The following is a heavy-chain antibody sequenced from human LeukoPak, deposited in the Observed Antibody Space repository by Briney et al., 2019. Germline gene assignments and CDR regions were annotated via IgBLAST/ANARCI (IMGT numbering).Heavy chain of an antibody. J-gene: IGHJ5*02. CDR2: ISSSSSFI. Sequence: PGGSLRLSCAGSGFNFSSYSMSWVRQAPWKGLEFVSSISSSSSFIYYADSVKGRFTISRDNSKNTLYLQMNSLRAEDTAVYYCARGERITMVRGAGDWFDPWGQGTLVTVSS. CDR1: GFNFSSYS. D-gene: IGHD3-10*01. V-gene: IGHV3-21*01. CDR3: ARGERITMVRGAGDWFDP.